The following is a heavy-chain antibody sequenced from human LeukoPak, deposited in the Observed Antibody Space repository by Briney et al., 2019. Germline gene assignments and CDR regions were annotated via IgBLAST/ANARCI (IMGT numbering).Heavy chain of an antibody. J-gene: IGHJ4*02. D-gene: IGHD1-26*01. V-gene: IGHV4-39*07. CDR1: GGSISSSSYY. Sequence: SETLSLTCTVSGGSISSSSYYWGWIRQPPGKGLEWIGSIYYSGSTYYNPSLKSRVTISVDTSKNQFSLKLSSVTAADTAVYCCARASVWELLPLYWGQGTLVTVSS. CDR2: IYYSGST. CDR3: ARASVWELLPLY.